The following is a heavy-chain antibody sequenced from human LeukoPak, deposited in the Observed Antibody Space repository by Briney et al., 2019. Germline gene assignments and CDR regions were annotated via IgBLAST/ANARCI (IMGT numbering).Heavy chain of an antibody. D-gene: IGHD3-22*01. CDR2: INPNSGGT. J-gene: IGHJ4*02. Sequence: ASVKVSCKASGYTFTGYYMHWVRQAPGQGLEWMGWINPNSGGTNHAQKFQGRVTMTRDTSISTAYMELSRLRSDDTAVYYCARRSRGNYYYDSSGYYYAIDYWGQGTLVTVSS. CDR3: ARRSRGNYYYDSSGYYYAIDY. V-gene: IGHV1-2*02. CDR1: GYTFTGYY.